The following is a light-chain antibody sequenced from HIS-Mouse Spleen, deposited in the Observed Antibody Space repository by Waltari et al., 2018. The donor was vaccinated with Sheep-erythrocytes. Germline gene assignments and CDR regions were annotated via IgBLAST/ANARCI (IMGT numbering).Light chain of an antibody. CDR3: CSYAGSSNLV. Sequence: QSALPQPASVSGSPGQSLTLSCTGTSRDVGCYNLVSWYQQPPGKPPKLMIYERSKRPSGVSHRFSGSKSGNTAYLTISGLQAEDEADYYCCSYAGSSNLVFGGGTKLTVL. V-gene: IGLV2-23*01. J-gene: IGLJ2*01. CDR2: ERS. CDR1: SRDVGCYNL.